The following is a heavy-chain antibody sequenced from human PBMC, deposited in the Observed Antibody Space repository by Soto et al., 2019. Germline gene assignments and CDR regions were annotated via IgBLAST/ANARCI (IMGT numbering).Heavy chain of an antibody. J-gene: IGHJ4*02. V-gene: IGHV3-33*01. CDR3: ARGRGSGSTIDY. Sequence: QVQLVESGGGVVQPGRSLRLSCAASGFTFSSYGMHWVRQAPGKGLEWVAVIWYDGSNKYYADSVKGRFTISRDNSKNTLYLQMNSLTAEETAAYYCARGRGSGSTIDYWGQGTLVTVSS. CDR1: GFTFSSYG. CDR2: IWYDGSNK. D-gene: IGHD1-26*01.